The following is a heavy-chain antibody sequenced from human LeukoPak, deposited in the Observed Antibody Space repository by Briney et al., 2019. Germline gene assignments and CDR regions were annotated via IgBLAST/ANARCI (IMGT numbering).Heavy chain of an antibody. J-gene: IGHJ4*02. D-gene: IGHD3-3*01. CDR2: IWYDGSNK. CDR3: ARGGNLGVVYPLDY. Sequence: PRGSPRLSCAPSRFTLSSYVTPWVRPTPGKGLEWVAHIWYDGSNKYYADSVKGRFTISRDNSKNTLYLQMNSLRAEDTAVYYCARGGNLGVVYPLDYWGQGTLVAVSS. V-gene: IGHV3-33*08. CDR1: RFTLSSYV.